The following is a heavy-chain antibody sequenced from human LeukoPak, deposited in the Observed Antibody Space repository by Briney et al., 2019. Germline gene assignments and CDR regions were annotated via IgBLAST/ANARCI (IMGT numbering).Heavy chain of an antibody. CDR3: ASTVPQYSNYDDY. CDR2: INPNSGGT. J-gene: IGHJ4*02. CDR1: GYTFTGYY. V-gene: IGHV1-2*04. Sequence: GASVKVSCKASGYTFTGYYMHWVRQAPGQGLEWMGWINPNSGGTNYAQKFQGWVTMTRDTSISTAYMELSRLRSDDTAVYYCASTVPQYSNYDDYWGQGTLVTVSS. D-gene: IGHD4-11*01.